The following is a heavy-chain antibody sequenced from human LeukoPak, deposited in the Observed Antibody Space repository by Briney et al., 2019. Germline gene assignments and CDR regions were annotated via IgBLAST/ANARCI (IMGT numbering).Heavy chain of an antibody. CDR2: IYPGDSET. V-gene: IGHV5-51*01. CDR3: ARWQLANDAFDI. Sequence: GESLKISCKGSGYSFTRYWIGWVRQMPGKGLEWMGIIYPGDSETRYSPSFQGQVTISADKSFSTAYLQWRSLKASDTAMYYCARWQLANDAFDIWGQGTMVTVSS. D-gene: IGHD6-6*01. CDR1: GYSFTRYW. J-gene: IGHJ3*02.